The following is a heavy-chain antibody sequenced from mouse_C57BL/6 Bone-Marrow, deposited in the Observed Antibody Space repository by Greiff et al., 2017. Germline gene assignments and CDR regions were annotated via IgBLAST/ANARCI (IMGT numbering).Heavy chain of an antibody. Sequence: VQLQQPGAELVRPGTSVKLSCKASGYTFTSYWMHWVKQRPGQGLEWIGVIDPSDSYTNYNQKFKGKATLTVDTSSSTAYMQLSSLTSEDSAVYYCASRYYGSSYYWGQGTTLTVS. V-gene: IGHV1-59*01. CDR1: GYTFTSYW. D-gene: IGHD1-1*01. J-gene: IGHJ2*01. CDR2: IDPSDSYT. CDR3: ASRYYGSSYY.